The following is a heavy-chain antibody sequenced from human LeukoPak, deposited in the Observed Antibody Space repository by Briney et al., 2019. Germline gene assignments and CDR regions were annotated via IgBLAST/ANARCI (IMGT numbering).Heavy chain of an antibody. D-gene: IGHD4-17*01. J-gene: IGHJ3*02. Sequence: GGSLRLSCAASGFTVSSNYMSWVRQAPGKGLEWVSVIYSGGSTYYADSVKGRFTISRDNSKNTLYLQMNSLRAEDTAVYYCATEYCGDNAFDIWGQGTMVTVSS. CDR3: ATEYCGDNAFDI. V-gene: IGHV3-66*01. CDR2: IYSGGST. CDR1: GFTVSSNY.